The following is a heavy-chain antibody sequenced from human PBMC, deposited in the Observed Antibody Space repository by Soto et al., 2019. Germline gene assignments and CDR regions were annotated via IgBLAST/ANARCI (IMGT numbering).Heavy chain of an antibody. CDR1: GASIKSRNYF. CDR3: GRLAEAATGHTDFDF. D-gene: IGHD2-15*01. J-gene: IGHJ4*02. Sequence: ETLSLTCTVSGASIKSRNYFWGWIRQPPGKGLEFVGSIHSSGGTYYNPSLKSRVTVSVDLSNSHFSLSLKSLTATDTAVYYCGRLAEAATGHTDFDFWGQGNLITVSS. V-gene: IGHV4-39*02. CDR2: IHSSGGT.